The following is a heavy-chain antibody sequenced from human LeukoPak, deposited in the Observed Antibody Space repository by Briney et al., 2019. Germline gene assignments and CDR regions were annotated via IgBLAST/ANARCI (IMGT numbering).Heavy chain of an antibody. D-gene: IGHD5-12*01. J-gene: IGHJ4*02. Sequence: LSLTCTVSGGSINNYYWSWIRQAPGKGLEWVSYISSSSRTKYYADSVKGRFTISRDNAKTSLYLQMNSLRAEDTAVYYCARDPGSGYEEHFDYWGQGTLVTVSS. CDR2: ISSSSRTK. V-gene: IGHV3-11*04. CDR3: ARDPGSGYEEHFDY. CDR1: GGSINNYY.